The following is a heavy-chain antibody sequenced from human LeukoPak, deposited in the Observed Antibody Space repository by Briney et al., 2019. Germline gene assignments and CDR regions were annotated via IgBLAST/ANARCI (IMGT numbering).Heavy chain of an antibody. CDR3: VRTWGSGYSAPPGD. Sequence: GRSLRLSCAASGFTFSSYAMQWVRQAPGKGLEWVALISYDGNNKYYADSVKGRFTISRDNSKNTLYLQMNSLGVEDTAVYYCVRTWGSGYSAPPGDWGQGSLVTVSS. CDR2: ISYDGNNK. CDR1: GFTFSSYA. J-gene: IGHJ4*02. D-gene: IGHD6-13*01. V-gene: IGHV3-30-3*01.